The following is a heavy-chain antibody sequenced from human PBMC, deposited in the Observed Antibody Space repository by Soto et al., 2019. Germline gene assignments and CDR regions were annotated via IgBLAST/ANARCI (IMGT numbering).Heavy chain of an antibody. J-gene: IGHJ6*02. CDR2: IIPMFGTS. CDR3: AGRGRTGNFGMDV. CDR1: GGTFNNYA. V-gene: IGHV1-69*01. Sequence: QVQLVQSGAEVKKPGSSVKVSCKASGGTFNNYAISWVRQAPGLGLEWMGGIIPMFGTSNYVQKFQDRLRITADESTSTAYMELSSLRSEDTTLYYCAGRGRTGNFGMDVWGQGTTVTVSS. D-gene: IGHD3-10*01.